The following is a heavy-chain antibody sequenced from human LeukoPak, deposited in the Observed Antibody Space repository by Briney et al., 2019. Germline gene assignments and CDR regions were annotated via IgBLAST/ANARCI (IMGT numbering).Heavy chain of an antibody. D-gene: IGHD6-13*01. CDR2: IYTSGST. CDR1: GGSISSGSYY. Sequence: SETLSLTCTVSGGSISSGSYYWSWIRQPAGKGLEWIGRIYTSGSTNYNPSLKSRVTISVDTSKNQFSLKLSSVTAADTAVYFCARDAGGIYSSTWYLDYRGQGTLVTVSS. J-gene: IGHJ4*02. CDR3: ARDAGGIYSSTWYLDY. V-gene: IGHV4-61*02.